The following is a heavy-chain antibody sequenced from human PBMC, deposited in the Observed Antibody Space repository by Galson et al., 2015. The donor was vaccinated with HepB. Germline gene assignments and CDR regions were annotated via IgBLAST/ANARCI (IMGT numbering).Heavy chain of an antibody. V-gene: IGHV4-39*01. J-gene: IGHJ1*01. CDR2: IYYSGSA. D-gene: IGHD6-13*01. CDR3: ASSIAAAGIEYFQH. CDR1: GGSISSSSYY. Sequence: LTCTVSGGSISSSSYYWGWIRQPPGKGLEWIGSIYYSGSAYYNPSLKSRVTISVDTSKNQFSLKLSSVTAADTAVYYCASSIAAAGIEYFQHWGQGTLVTVSS.